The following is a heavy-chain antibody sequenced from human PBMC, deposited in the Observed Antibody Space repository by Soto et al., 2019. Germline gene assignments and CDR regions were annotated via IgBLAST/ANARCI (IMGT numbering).Heavy chain of an antibody. V-gene: IGHV4-30-2*01. CDR2: IYHSGST. J-gene: IGHJ6*02. D-gene: IGHD6-6*01. Sequence: QLQLQESGSGLVKPSQSLSLTCAVSGGSISSGGYSWSWIRQPPGKGLEWIGYIYHSGSTYYNPSLKSRVTISVDRSKNQFSLKLSSVTAADTAVYYCARGWGEYSSSSGHYYYGMDVWGQGTTVTVSS. CDR1: GGSISSGGYS. CDR3: ARGWGEYSSSSGHYYYGMDV.